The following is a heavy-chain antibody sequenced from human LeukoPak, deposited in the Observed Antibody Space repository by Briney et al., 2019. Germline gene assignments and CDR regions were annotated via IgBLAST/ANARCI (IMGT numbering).Heavy chain of an antibody. Sequence: ASVKVSCKGDTLTDDQVHWVRQAPGQGLEWMGWINPSNGDPHYAEKFQGRVTMTRDTSPSMAYMELNSLRSDDTAVYYCATMRGFRPPSYVFLMDVWGQGTTVTVSS. V-gene: IGHV1-2*02. J-gene: IGHJ6*02. CDR3: ATMRGFRPPSYVFLMDV. CDR1: DTLTDDQ. D-gene: IGHD3-10*02. CDR2: INPSNGDP.